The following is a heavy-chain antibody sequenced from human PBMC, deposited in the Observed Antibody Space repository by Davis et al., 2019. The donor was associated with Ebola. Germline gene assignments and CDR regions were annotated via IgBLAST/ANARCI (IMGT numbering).Heavy chain of an antibody. CDR1: GYTFTSYG. Sequence: ASVKVSCKASGYTFTSYGISWVRQAPGQGLEWMGWISAYNGNTNYAQKLQGRVTMTTDTSTSTAYMELSSLRSEDTAVYYCARGIVVVPAARGDYYYYGMDVWGQGTTVTVSS. D-gene: IGHD2-2*01. CDR2: ISAYNGNT. V-gene: IGHV1-18*01. J-gene: IGHJ6*02. CDR3: ARGIVVVPAARGDYYYYGMDV.